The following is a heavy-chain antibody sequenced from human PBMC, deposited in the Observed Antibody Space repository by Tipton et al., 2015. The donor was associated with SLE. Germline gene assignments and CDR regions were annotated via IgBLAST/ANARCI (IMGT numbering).Heavy chain of an antibody. D-gene: IGHD2-8*01. CDR1: GFTFNAYA. J-gene: IGHJ5*02. CDR3: ARVRSDYAIDP. CDR2: ISDTGAGR. V-gene: IGHV3-23*01. Sequence: SLRLSCAASGFTFNAYALTWVRQAPGKGLDWVSGISDTGAGRYYADSAKGRFTISRDNSMNTTYLQMDGLRAEDTGIYYCARVRSDYAIDPWGQGTLVTVSS.